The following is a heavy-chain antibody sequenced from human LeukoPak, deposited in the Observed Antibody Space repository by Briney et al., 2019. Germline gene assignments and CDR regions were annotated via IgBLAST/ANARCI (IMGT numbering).Heavy chain of an antibody. Sequence: GASVKVSCKASGGTFSSYAISWVRQAPGQGLEWMGGIIPIFGTANYAQKFQGRVTITTDESTSTAYMELSSLRSEGTAVYYCARALYSGSYTYFDYWSQGTLVTVSS. CDR2: IIPIFGTA. J-gene: IGHJ4*02. V-gene: IGHV1-69*05. D-gene: IGHD1-26*01. CDR3: ARALYSGSYTYFDY. CDR1: GGTFSSYA.